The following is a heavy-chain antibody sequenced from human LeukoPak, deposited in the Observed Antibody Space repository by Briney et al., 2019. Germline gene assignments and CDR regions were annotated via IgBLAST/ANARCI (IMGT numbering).Heavy chain of an antibody. Sequence: SETLPLTCICTGGSISSYYWSWIRQPAGTALEWIGRIYTSGTITYNPSLKSRVTMSVDTSKNQFSLKLSSVTAADTAVYYCARDSGTTGEVKFDPWGQGTLVTVSS. CDR2: IYTSGTI. V-gene: IGHV4-4*07. D-gene: IGHD3-10*01. CDR1: GGSISSYY. J-gene: IGHJ5*02. CDR3: ARDSGTTGEVKFDP.